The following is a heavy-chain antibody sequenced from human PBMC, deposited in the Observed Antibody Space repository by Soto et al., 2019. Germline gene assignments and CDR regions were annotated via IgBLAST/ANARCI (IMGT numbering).Heavy chain of an antibody. V-gene: IGHV3-53*01. D-gene: IGHD3-10*01. J-gene: IGHJ6*02. CDR1: GLTVSNAY. Sequence: PGGSLRLSCAASGLTVSNAYMAWVRQAPGMGLEWVSVIYDNGTTYYADSVKGRFTISRDTSTNTLSLRMDSLRAEDTAVYYCVRPLPSGRNYGLDVWGQGTTVTVSS. CDR3: VRPLPSGRNYGLDV. CDR2: IYDNGTT.